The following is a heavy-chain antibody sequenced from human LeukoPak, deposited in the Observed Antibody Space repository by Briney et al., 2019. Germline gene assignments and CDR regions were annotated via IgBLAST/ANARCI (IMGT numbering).Heavy chain of an antibody. CDR1: GYTFTSYD. Sequence: GASVKVSCKASGYTFTSYDTNWVRQATGQGLEWMGWMNPNSGNTGYAQKFQGRVTMTRNTSISTAYMELSSLRSEDTAVYYCAREKDSSSWTRYYYYGMDVWGQGTTVTVSS. CDR2: MNPNSGNT. CDR3: AREKDSSSWTRYYYYGMDV. D-gene: IGHD6-13*01. J-gene: IGHJ6*02. V-gene: IGHV1-8*01.